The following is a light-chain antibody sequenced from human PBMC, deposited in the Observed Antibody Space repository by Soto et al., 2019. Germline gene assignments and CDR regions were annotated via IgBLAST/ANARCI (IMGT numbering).Light chain of an antibody. CDR3: QSYDSSLSVV. CDR2: GNS. CDR1: SSNIGAGYD. J-gene: IGLJ2*01. V-gene: IGLV1-40*01. Sequence: QSVLTQPPSVSGAPGQRVTISCTGSSSNIGAGYDVHWYQQLPGTAPQLLIYGNSKRPSGVPDRFSGSKSGTSASLAITGXXXXXXXXXXCQSYDSSLSVVFGGGTKL.